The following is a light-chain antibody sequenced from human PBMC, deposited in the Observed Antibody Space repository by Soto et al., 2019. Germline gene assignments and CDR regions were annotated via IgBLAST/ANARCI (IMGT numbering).Light chain of an antibody. CDR3: QHYNSYSEA. V-gene: IGKV1-5*03. CDR2: KAS. Sequence: DIQMTQSTSTVSGSVGDRVTITCRASQTISSWLAWYQQKPGKAPKLLIYKASTLKSGVPSRFSGSGSGTEFTLTIISLQPDDFATYYCQHYNSYSEAFGQGTMVDIK. CDR1: QTISSW. J-gene: IGKJ1*01.